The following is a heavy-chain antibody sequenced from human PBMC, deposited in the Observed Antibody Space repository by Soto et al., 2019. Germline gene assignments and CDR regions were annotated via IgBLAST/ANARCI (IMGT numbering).Heavy chain of an antibody. V-gene: IGHV1-69*01. CDR3: ASGVRRWLQGHPNFDY. D-gene: IGHD5-12*01. CDR1: GGTFSSYA. Sequence: QVQLVQSGAEVKKPGSSVKVSCKASGGTFSSYAISWVRQAPGQGLEWMGGIIPIFGTANYAQKFQGRVTITADESTSTAYMALSSLRSEDTAVYYCASGVRRWLQGHPNFDYWGQGTLVTVSS. J-gene: IGHJ4*02. CDR2: IIPIFGTA.